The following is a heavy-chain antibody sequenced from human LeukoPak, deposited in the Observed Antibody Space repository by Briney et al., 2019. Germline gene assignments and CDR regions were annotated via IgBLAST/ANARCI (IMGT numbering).Heavy chain of an antibody. V-gene: IGHV3-30*02. CDR1: GFTFSSYA. CDR2: IRYDGSNK. J-gene: IGHJ4*02. Sequence: GGSLRLSCAASGFTFSSYAMHWVRQAPGKGLEWVAFIRYDGSNKYYADSVKGRFTISRDNSKNTLYLQMNSLRAEDTAVYYCAKDLRSSSWQIDYWGQGTLVTVSS. CDR3: AKDLRSSSWQIDY. D-gene: IGHD6-13*01.